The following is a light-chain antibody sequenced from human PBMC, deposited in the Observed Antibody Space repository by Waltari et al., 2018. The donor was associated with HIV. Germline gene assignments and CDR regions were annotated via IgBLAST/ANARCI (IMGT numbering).Light chain of an antibody. CDR1: QSLLHSDGKTY. Sequence: EIVMTQTPLSLSVTPGQPASISCKSSQSLLHSDGKTYLYWYLQRPGQPPQPLMYEVSTRFAGVPDRFSGSGSGTDFTLRISRVEAEDVGVYYCMQTVQLSWTFGQGTKVLIK. CDR3: MQTVQLSWT. CDR2: EVS. V-gene: IGKV2D-29*01. J-gene: IGKJ1*01.